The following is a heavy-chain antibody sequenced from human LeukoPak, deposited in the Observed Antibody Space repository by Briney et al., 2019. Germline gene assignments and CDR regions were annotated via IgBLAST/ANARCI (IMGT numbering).Heavy chain of an antibody. D-gene: IGHD2-2*01. CDR3: AGTKKGYQLLSLFDY. CDR1: GGTFSSYA. J-gene: IGHJ4*02. Sequence: ASVKVSCKASGGTFSSYAISWVRQAPGQGLEWMGGIIPIFGTANYAQKFQGRVTMTRDTSTSTVYMELSSLRSEDTAVYYCAGTKKGYQLLSLFDYWGQGTLVTVSS. CDR2: IIPIFGTA. V-gene: IGHV1-69*05.